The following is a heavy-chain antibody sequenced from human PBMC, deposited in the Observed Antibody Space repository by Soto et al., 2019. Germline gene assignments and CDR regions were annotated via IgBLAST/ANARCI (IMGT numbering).Heavy chain of an antibody. CDR1: GYSFTSYG. CDR2: ISTYNGDT. J-gene: IGHJ4*02. Sequence: QVQLVQSGAEVKKPGASVKVSCKASGYSFTSYGISWVRQAPGQGLEWMGWISTYNGDTTYAQKLQGRRTMTTDTSTSTAYMELRSLRPDDTAVYFCARDLNSASYYNYWCQGPLVTVSS. V-gene: IGHV1-18*01. D-gene: IGHD1-26*01. CDR3: ARDLNSASYYNY.